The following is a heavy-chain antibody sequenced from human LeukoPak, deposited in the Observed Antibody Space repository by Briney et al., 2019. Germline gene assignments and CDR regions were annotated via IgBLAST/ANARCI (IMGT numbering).Heavy chain of an antibody. J-gene: IGHJ3*02. V-gene: IGHV3-48*01. CDR3: TAQLDAFDI. CDR2: ISSSSSTI. D-gene: IGHD6-13*01. Sequence: GGSLRLSCAASGFTFSSYSMNWVRQAPGKGLEWVSYISSSSSTIYYADSVKGRFTISRDNAKNSLYLQMNSLRAEDTAVYYRTAQLDAFDIWGQGTMVTVSS. CDR1: GFTFSSYS.